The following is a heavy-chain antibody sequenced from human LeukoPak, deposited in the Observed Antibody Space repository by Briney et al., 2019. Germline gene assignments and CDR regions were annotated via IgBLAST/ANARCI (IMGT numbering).Heavy chain of an antibody. D-gene: IGHD6-19*01. J-gene: IGHJ4*02. V-gene: IGHV4-59*08. CDR2: IYYSGST. Sequence: PSETLSLTCTVSGGPISGYYWSWIRQPPGKGPEGIGYIYYSGSTNYNPSLKSRVTISVDTSKNQFSLKMNSVTAADTAVYYCARLASSGWSHCDYWGQGTLVTVSS. CDR1: GGPISGYY. CDR3: ARLASSGWSHCDY.